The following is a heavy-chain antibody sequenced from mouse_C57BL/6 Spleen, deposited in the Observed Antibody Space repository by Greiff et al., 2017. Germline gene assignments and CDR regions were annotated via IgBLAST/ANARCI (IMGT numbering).Heavy chain of an antibody. J-gene: IGHJ4*01. CDR1: GYTFTSYW. CDR2: IDPSDSYT. CDR3: ARGVVATDYAMDY. Sequence: QVHVKQPGAELVKPGASVKLSCKASGYTFTSYWMQWVKQRPGQGLEWIGEIDPSDSYTNYNQKFKGKATLTVDTSSSTAYMQLSSLTSEDSAVYYCARGVVATDYAMDYWGQGTSVTVSS. V-gene: IGHV1-50*01. D-gene: IGHD1-1*01.